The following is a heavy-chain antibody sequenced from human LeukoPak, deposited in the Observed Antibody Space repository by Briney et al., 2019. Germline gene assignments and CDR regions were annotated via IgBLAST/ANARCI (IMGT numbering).Heavy chain of an antibody. CDR1: GFTFSSYT. CDR3: ARRASGGGYYFDY. Sequence: GGSLRISCAASGFTFSSYTMNWVRQAPGKGLEWLSYISGSSSTIYYADSVKGRFTISRDNAKNSLYLQMNSLRDGDTAVYYCARRASGGGYYFDYWGQGTLVTVSS. J-gene: IGHJ4*02. V-gene: IGHV3-48*02. CDR2: ISGSSSTI. D-gene: IGHD3-16*01.